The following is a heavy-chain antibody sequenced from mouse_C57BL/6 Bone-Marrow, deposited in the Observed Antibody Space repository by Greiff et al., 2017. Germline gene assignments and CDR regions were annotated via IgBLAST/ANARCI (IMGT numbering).Heavy chain of an antibody. CDR3: VKIGATVERNCYSMDY. J-gene: IGHJ4*01. CDR1: GYAFSSSW. V-gene: IGHV1-82*01. CDR2: IYPGDGDT. Sequence: QVQLQQSGPELVKPGASVKISCKASGYAFSSSWMNWVKQRPGKGLEWIGRIYPGDGDTNYNGKFKGKATLTADKSSSTAYMQLSSLTSEDSAVYFCVKIGATVERNCYSMDYWGQGTSVTVSS. D-gene: IGHD1-1*01.